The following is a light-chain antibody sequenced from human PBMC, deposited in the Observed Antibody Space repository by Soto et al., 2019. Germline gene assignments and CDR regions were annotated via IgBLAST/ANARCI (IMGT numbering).Light chain of an antibody. CDR1: QSISSY. J-gene: IGKJ1*01. Sequence: DIQMTQSPSSLSASVGDRVTITCRASQSISSYLNWYQQKPGKAPKLLIYAASSLQSGVPPRFSGSGYGTDFTLTISSLQPEDFATYYCQQSYSTPRTFGQGTKVEIK. CDR3: QQSYSTPRT. V-gene: IGKV1-39*01. CDR2: AAS.